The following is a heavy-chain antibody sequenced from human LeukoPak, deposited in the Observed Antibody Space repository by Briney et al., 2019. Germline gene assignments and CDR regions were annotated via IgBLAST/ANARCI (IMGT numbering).Heavy chain of an antibody. CDR2: ISCYNGDT. CDR3: ARDPSNSAGYHAHFDS. V-gene: IGHV1-18*04. Sequence: ASVKVSCKASGYTFTHHGISWVRQAPGQGLEWMGWISCYNGDTMYAQNVQGRATMTTDTSTTTAYIELRSPSSDDTAMYYCARDPSNSAGYHAHFDSWGQGTLVTVSS. CDR1: GYTFTHHG. D-gene: IGHD5-12*01. J-gene: IGHJ4*02.